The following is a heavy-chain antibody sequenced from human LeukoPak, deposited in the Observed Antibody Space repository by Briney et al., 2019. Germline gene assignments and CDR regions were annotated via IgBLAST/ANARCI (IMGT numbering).Heavy chain of an antibody. D-gene: IGHD2-2*01. J-gene: IGHJ6*03. CDR1: GFTFSSYS. Sequence: GGSLRLSCAASGFTFSSYSMNWVRQAPGKGLEWVSYISSSSTIYYADSVKGRFTISRDNAKNSLYLQMNSLRAEDTAVYYCAREHDPGYCSSTSCLYYMDVWGKGTTVTVSS. V-gene: IGHV3-48*04. CDR3: AREHDPGYCSSTSCLYYMDV. CDR2: ISSSSTI.